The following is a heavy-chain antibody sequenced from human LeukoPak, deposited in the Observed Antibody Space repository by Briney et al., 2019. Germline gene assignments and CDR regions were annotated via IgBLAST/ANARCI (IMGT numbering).Heavy chain of an antibody. CDR2: IHSGGTT. V-gene: IGHV4-4*07. CDR1: GGSIGDDY. J-gene: IGHJ5*02. Sequence: SETLSLTCTVSGGSIGDDYFTWIRQPAGKGLEWIGRIHSGGTTNYNPSLMSRVTLSIDTSKKQISLRLTSMTAADTALYYCARSDFDPWGQGTLVTVSS. CDR3: ARSDFDP.